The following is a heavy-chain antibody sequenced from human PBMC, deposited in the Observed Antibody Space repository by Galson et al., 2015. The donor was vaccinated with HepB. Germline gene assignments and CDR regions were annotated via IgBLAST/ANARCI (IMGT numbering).Heavy chain of an antibody. CDR3: ARDSRSSGQVDY. CDR1: GFTFSSYA. CDR2: ISYDGSNK. J-gene: IGHJ4*02. V-gene: IGHV3-30-3*01. D-gene: IGHD6-19*01. Sequence: SLRLSCAASGFTFSSYAMHWVRQAPGKGLEWVAVISYDGSNKYYADSVKGRFTISRDNSKNTLYLQMNSLRAEDTAVYYCARDSRSSGQVDYWGQGTLVTVSS.